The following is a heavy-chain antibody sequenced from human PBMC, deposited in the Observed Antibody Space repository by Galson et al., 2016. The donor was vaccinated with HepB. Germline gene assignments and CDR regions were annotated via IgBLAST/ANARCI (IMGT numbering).Heavy chain of an antibody. CDR3: AVSSGWRPEFDY. Sequence: SLRLSCAASGFTFTIYGMHWVRQAPGKGLEWLALISYDGTNKYYADSVKGRFTISRGNSENTLYLQMNSLRAEDTAVYYCAVSSGWRPEFDYWGQGTLVTVSS. V-gene: IGHV3-30*03. CDR1: GFTFTIYG. D-gene: IGHD6-19*01. J-gene: IGHJ4*02. CDR2: ISYDGTNK.